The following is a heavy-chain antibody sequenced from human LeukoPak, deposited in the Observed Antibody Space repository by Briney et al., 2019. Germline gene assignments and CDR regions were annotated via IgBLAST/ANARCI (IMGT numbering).Heavy chain of an antibody. CDR1: GYSISSGYY. Sequence: PSETLSLTCTVSGYSISSGYYWGWIRQPPGKGLEWIGSIYRSGSTYYNPSLKSRVTISVDTSKNQFSLKLSSVTAADTAVYYCARVRVVVVNYYFDYWGQGTLVTVSS. V-gene: IGHV4-38-2*02. D-gene: IGHD3-22*01. CDR3: ARVRVVVVNYYFDY. CDR2: IYRSGST. J-gene: IGHJ4*02.